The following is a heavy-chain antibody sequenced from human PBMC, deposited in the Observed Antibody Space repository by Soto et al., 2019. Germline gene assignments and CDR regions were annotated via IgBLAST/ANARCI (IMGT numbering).Heavy chain of an antibody. J-gene: IGHJ6*02. CDR1: GFTFSSYS. D-gene: IGHD3-10*01. V-gene: IGHV3-48*02. Sequence: GESLKISCAASGFTFSSYSMNWVRQAPGKGLEWVSYISSSSSTIYYADSVKGRFTISRDNAKNSLYLQMNSLRDEDTAVYYCARPNSPDYYGSGSYYHYYYYYGMDVWGQGTTVTVSS. CDR3: ARPNSPDYYGSGSYYHYYYYYGMDV. CDR2: ISSSSSTI.